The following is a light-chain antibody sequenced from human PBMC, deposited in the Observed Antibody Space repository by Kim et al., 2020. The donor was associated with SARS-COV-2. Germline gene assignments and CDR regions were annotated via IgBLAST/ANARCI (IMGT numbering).Light chain of an antibody. J-gene: IGKJ2*01. V-gene: IGKV1-39*01. CDR1: QYIANY. CDR2: GAS. CDR3: QQSYTIRSS. Sequence: DIQMTQSPSSLSASVGDRVTITCRASQYIANYLNWYQKKPGQAPNLLIFGASTLQTGVPSRFSGSGSGTDFSLTISNLQPEDSAAYYCQQSYTIRSSFGQGTKLEI.